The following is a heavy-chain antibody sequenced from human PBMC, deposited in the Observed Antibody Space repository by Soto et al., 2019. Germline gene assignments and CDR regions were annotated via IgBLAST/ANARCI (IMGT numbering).Heavy chain of an antibody. J-gene: IGHJ4*02. CDR3: AKDTKMGLAVAGHFDY. V-gene: IGHV3-30*18. CDR2: ISYDGSNK. D-gene: IGHD6-19*01. CDR1: GFTFSSYG. Sequence: GGSLRLSCAASGFTFSSYGMHWVRQAPGKGLEWVAVISYDGSNKYYADSVKGRFTISRDNSKNSLYLQMNSLRAEDTALYYCAKDTKMGLAVAGHFDYWGQGTLVTVSS.